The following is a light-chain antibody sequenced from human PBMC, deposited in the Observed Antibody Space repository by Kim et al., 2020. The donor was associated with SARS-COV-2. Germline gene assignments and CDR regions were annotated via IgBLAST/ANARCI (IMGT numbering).Light chain of an antibody. V-gene: IGKV1-5*03. CDR1: QSINNW. Sequence: DIQMTQPPSTLSASVGDRVIITCRASQSINNWLAWYQQKPGKAPKLLMYKASSLRSGVPSRFSGSGSGTEFTLTISSLQPDDFATYYCQEYSSYPIYTFGQGTKLEI. CDR3: QEYSSYPIYT. J-gene: IGKJ2*01. CDR2: KAS.